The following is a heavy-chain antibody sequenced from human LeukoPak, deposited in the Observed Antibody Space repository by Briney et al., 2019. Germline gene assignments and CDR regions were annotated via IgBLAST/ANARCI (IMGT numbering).Heavy chain of an antibody. Sequence: GGSLRLSCAASGFTFSSFEMNWVRQAPGKGLEWISYIYKSGTTTHYADSVRGRFTISRDNAKSSLYLQMNSLRVEDTAIYYCVRGAYGGYGRGLWGQGTLVTVSS. CDR1: GFTFSSFE. J-gene: IGHJ4*02. CDR2: IYKSGTTT. CDR3: VRGAYGGYGRGL. D-gene: IGHD4-17*01. V-gene: IGHV3-48*03.